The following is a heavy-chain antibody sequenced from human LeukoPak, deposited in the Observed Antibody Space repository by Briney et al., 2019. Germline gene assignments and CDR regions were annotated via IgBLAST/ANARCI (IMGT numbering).Heavy chain of an antibody. D-gene: IGHD1-26*01. Sequence: GGSLRLSCAASGFTFSSYAMSWVRQGPGKGLEWVANIKEDGSEKYYVDSVKGRFTISRDNAKNSLYLQMNSLRAEDTAVYYCARDWPFLVGGTPYGGQGTLVTVSS. V-gene: IGHV3-7*01. CDR2: IKEDGSEK. CDR1: GFTFSSYA. CDR3: ARDWPFLVGGTPY. J-gene: IGHJ4*02.